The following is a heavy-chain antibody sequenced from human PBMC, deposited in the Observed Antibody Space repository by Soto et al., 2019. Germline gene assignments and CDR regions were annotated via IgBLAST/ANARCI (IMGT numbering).Heavy chain of an antibody. CDR1: GFTFSSHR. J-gene: IGHJ4*02. CDR2: ISSSSSYI. CDR3: ARDRPGTTLFEY. D-gene: IGHD1-1*01. V-gene: IGHV3-21*01. Sequence: EVQLVESGGGLVKPGGSLRLSCAASGFTFSSHRMNWVRQAPGKGLEWVSSISSSSSYIYYADSVKGRFTISRDNAKNSLYLQMNSLRAEDTAVYYCARDRPGTTLFEYWGQGTLVTVSS.